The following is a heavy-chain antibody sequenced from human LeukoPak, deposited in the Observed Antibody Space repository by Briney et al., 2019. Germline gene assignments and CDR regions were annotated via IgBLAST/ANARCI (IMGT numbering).Heavy chain of an antibody. CDR3: TRTPRGGSGSYVDI. D-gene: IGHD3-10*01. J-gene: IGHJ3*02. CDR2: IYHSGST. Sequence: SETLSLTCTVSGYSISSGYYWGWIRQPPGKGLEWIGSIYHSGSTYYNPSLKSRVTISVDTSKNQFSLKLSSVTAADTAVYYCTRTPRGGSGSYVDIWGQGTMVTVSS. V-gene: IGHV4-38-2*02. CDR1: GYSISSGYY.